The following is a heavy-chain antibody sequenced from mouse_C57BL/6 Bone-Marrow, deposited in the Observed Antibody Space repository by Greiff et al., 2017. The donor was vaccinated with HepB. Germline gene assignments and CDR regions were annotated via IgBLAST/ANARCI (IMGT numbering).Heavy chain of an antibody. CDR3: ARWGDY. J-gene: IGHJ4*01. CDR1: GYTFTSYW. Sequence: VQLQQPGAELVMPGASVKLSCKASGYTFTSYWMHWVKQRPGQGLEWIGEIDPSDSYTNSNQKFKGKSTLTVDKSSSTAYMQLSSLTSEDSAVYCCARWGDYWGQGTSVTVSS. CDR2: IDPSDSYT. V-gene: IGHV1-69*01.